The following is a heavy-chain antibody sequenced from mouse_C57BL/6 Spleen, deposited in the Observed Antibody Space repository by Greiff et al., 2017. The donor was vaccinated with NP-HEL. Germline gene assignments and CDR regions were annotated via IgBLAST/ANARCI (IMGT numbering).Heavy chain of an antibody. CDR1: GYAFSSSW. D-gene: IGHD2-2*01. J-gene: IGHJ3*01. CDR2: IYPGDGDT. CDR3: TRSHGYGWFAY. Sequence: VQLQQSGPELVKPGASVKISCKASGYAFSSSWMNWVKQRPGKGLEWIGRIYPGDGDTKYNGKFKGKATLTADKSSSTAYMQLSSLTSEASAVYFCTRSHGYGWFAYWGQGTLVTVSA. V-gene: IGHV1-82*01.